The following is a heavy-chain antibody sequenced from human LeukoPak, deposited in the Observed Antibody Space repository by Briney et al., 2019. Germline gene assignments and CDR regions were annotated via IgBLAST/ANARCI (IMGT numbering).Heavy chain of an antibody. V-gene: IGHV1-18*01. CDR2: ISAYNGNT. CDR1: GYTFTSYG. D-gene: IGHD4-11*01. J-gene: IGHJ6*03. CDR3: ATSLTTSFYYYMDV. Sequence: ASVKVSCKASGYTFTSYGISWVRQAPGQGLEWMGWISAYNGNTNYAQKLQGRVTMTTDTSTSTAYMELRSLRSDDTAVYYCATSLTTSFYYYMDVWGKGTTVTVSS.